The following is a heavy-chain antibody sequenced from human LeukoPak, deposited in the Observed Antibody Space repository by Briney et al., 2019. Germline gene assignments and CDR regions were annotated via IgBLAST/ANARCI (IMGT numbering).Heavy chain of an antibody. V-gene: IGHV3-23*01. CDR3: AKDRGYSYVHYCGMDV. CDR2: IGSSGGST. D-gene: IGHD5-18*01. CDR1: GFTFVSYA. J-gene: IGHJ6*02. Sequence: GGSLRLSCAASGFTFVSYAMSWVRQAPGKGLEWVSTIGSSGGSTYYADSVKGRFTISRDSSKNTLYLQMNSLRAEDTALYYCAKDRGYSYVHYCGMDVWGQGTTVTVSS.